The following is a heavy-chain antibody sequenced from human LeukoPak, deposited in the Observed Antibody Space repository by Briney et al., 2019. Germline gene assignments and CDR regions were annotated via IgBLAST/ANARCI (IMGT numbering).Heavy chain of an antibody. CDR2: ISGSGGTT. D-gene: IGHD5-18*01. CDR1: GFTFSSYA. J-gene: IGHJ6*03. Sequence: LTGGSLRLSCAASGFTFSSYAMSWVRQAPGKGLEWVSTISGSGGTTYYADSVKGRFTISRDNSKNTLYLQMNSLRAEDTAVYYCAKGGYSNGRYYYYYMDVWGEGTTVTVSS. CDR3: AKGGYSNGRYYYYYMDV. V-gene: IGHV3-23*01.